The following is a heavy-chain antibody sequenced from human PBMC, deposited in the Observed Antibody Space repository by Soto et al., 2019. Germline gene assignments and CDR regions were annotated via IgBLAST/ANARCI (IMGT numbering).Heavy chain of an antibody. CDR3: TTSLYGSGTFDI. J-gene: IGHJ3*02. V-gene: IGHV3-15*07. Sequence: PGGSLRLSCAASGFTFSNAWMNWVRQAPGKGLEWVGRIKSKTDGGTTDYAAPVKGRFTISRDDLKNTLYLQMNSLKTEDTAVYYCTTSLYGSGTFDIWGQGTMVTVSS. CDR2: IKSKTDGGTT. CDR1: GFTFSNAW. D-gene: IGHD3-10*01.